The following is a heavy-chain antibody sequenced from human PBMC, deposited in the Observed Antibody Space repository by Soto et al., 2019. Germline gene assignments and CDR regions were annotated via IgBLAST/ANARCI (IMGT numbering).Heavy chain of an antibody. CDR2: ISGSGGST. Sequence: GGSLRLSCAASGFTFSSYAMSWVRQAPGKGLEWVSAISGSGGSTYYADSVKGRFTISRDNSKNTLYLQMNSLRAEDTAVYYCAKDPFTMVRGAYPSHLLWGQGTLVTVSS. CDR1: GFTFSSYA. V-gene: IGHV3-23*01. D-gene: IGHD3-10*01. CDR3: AKDPFTMVRGAYPSHLL. J-gene: IGHJ4*02.